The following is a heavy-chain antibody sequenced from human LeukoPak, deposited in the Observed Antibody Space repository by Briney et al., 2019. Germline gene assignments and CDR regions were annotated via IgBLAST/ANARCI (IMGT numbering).Heavy chain of an antibody. CDR2: ISSDGSIT. CDR1: GFTFSTYW. Sequence: GGSLRLSCAASGFTFSTYWMHWVRQAPGKGLVWVSRISSDGSITSYADSVKGRFAISRDNAKNTLYLQMNSLRAEDAAVYYCARHLNYYLDYWGQGTLVTVSS. V-gene: IGHV3-74*01. CDR3: ARHLNYYLDY. D-gene: IGHD3-10*01. J-gene: IGHJ4*02.